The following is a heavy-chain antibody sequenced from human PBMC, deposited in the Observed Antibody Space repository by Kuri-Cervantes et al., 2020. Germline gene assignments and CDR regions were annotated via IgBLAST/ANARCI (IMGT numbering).Heavy chain of an antibody. V-gene: IGHV1-69*13. CDR1: GYTFTGYY. Sequence: SVKVSCKASGYTFTGYYMHWVRQAPGQGLEWMGGIIPIFGTANYAQKFQGRVTITADESTSTAYMELSSLRSEDTAVYYCAREFTTIFGVVEPYYYYGMDVWGQGTTVTVSS. CDR2: IIPIFGTA. D-gene: IGHD3-3*01. J-gene: IGHJ6*02. CDR3: AREFTTIFGVVEPYYYYGMDV.